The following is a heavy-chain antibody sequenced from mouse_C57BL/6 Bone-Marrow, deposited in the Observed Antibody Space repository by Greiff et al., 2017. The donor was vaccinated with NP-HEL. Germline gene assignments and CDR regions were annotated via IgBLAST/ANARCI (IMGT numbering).Heavy chain of an antibody. D-gene: IGHD2-4*01. CDR3: ARDYDYSWFAY. V-gene: IGHV1-81*01. Sequence: VKLQESGAELARPGASVKLSCKASGYTFTSYGISWVKQRTGQGLEWIGEIYPRSGNTYYNEKFKGKATLTADKSSSTAYMELRSLTSEDSAVYFCARDYDYSWFAYWGQGTLVTVSA. J-gene: IGHJ3*01. CDR2: IYPRSGNT. CDR1: GYTFTSYG.